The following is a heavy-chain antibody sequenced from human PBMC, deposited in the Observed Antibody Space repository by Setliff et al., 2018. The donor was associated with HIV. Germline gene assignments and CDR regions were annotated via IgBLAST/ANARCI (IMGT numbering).Heavy chain of an antibody. CDR3: ARGHDSSGYLGTNWFDP. D-gene: IGHD3-22*01. J-gene: IGHJ5*02. CDR1: GGSISRGGFY. Sequence: SETLSLTCTVYGGSISRGGFYWTWIRQRPGRGLEWIGYISFGGNTRYNPSLESRVSMSLDTSQNRFSLNLRSMTVADRGIYYCARGHDSSGYLGTNWFDPWGQGTLVTVSS. CDR2: ISFGGNT. V-gene: IGHV4-31*03.